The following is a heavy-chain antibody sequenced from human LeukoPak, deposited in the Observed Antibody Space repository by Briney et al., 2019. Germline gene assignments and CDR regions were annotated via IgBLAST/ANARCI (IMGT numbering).Heavy chain of an antibody. CDR1: GFTFSSYA. Sequence: GGSLRLSCAASGFTFSSYAMSWVRQPPGKGLEWVSAISGSGGSTYYADSVKGRFTISRDNSKSTLYLQMNSLRAEDTAVYYCVVAATPGSAMDVWGQGTTVTVSS. D-gene: IGHD2-15*01. CDR3: VVAATPGSAMDV. CDR2: ISGSGGST. J-gene: IGHJ6*02. V-gene: IGHV3-23*01.